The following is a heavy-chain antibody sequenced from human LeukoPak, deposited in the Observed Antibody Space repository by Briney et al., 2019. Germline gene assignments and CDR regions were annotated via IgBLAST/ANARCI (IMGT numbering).Heavy chain of an antibody. CDR2: ICHNGNT. CDR3: ARRYSNYFFDY. D-gene: IGHD4-11*01. CDR1: GSSINSVYS. V-gene: IGHV4-38-2*02. Sequence: SETLSLTCTVFGSSINSVYSWGWIRQPPGKGLEWIGSICHNGNTYYNSSLKSRVTISVHTSENQFSLKLSSVTAADTAVYYCARRYSNYFFDYWGQGTLVTVSS. J-gene: IGHJ4*02.